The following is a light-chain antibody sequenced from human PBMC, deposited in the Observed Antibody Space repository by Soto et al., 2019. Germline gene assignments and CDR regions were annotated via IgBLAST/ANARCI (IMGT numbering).Light chain of an antibody. CDR2: AAS. J-gene: IGKJ1*01. CDR1: QGIRND. CDR3: LQHNSYPWT. V-gene: IGKV1-17*01. Sequence: DIQMTQSPSSLSASVGDRVTITCRARQGIRNDLGWYQPQPGKAPNRLIYAASSLQSGVPSRLIGSGSGTEFTLTISSLQPEDFATYYCLQHNSYPWTLVHGTQVEIK.